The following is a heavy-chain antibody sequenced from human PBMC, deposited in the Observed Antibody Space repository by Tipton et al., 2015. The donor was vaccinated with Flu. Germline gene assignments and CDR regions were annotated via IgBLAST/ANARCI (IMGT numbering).Heavy chain of an antibody. CDR2: ISSSGTGI. V-gene: IGHV3-48*03. CDR3: ARDRAPLDY. J-gene: IGHJ4*02. D-gene: IGHD3-10*01. CDR1: GFTFSSYE. Sequence: GSLRLSCAASGFTFSSYEMNWVRQAPGKGLEWVSQISSSGTGIYYADSVKGRFTISRDNAKNSLYLQMNSLRAEDTAVYYCARDRAPLDYWGQGTLVTVSS.